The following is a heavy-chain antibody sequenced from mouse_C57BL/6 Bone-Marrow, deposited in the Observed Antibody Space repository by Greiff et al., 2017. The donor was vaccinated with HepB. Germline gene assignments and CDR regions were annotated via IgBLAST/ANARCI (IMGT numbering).Heavy chain of an antibody. CDR3: ALITTVVATEAMDY. D-gene: IGHD1-1*01. CDR2: IYPGDGDT. J-gene: IGHJ4*01. Sequence: QVQLKQSGPELVKPGASVKISCKASGYAFSSSWMNWVKQRPGKGLEWIGRIYPGDGDTNYNGKFKGQATLTADKSSSTVYMQLSSLTSEDSAVYFCALITTVVATEAMDYWGQGTSGTVSS. CDR1: GYAFSSSW. V-gene: IGHV1-82*01.